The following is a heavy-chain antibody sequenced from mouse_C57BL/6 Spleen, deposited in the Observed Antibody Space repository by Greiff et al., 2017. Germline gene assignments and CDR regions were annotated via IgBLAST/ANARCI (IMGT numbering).Heavy chain of an antibody. J-gene: IGHJ2*01. V-gene: IGHV1-61*01. CDR2: IYPSDSET. D-gene: IGHD3-3*01. Sequence: VQLQQPGAELVRPGSSVKLSCKASGYTFTSYWMDWVKQRPGQGLEWIGNIYPSDSETHYNQKFKDKATLTVDKSSSTAYMQLSSLTSEDSAVYYCARSQGRGYFDYWGQGTTLTVSS. CDR3: ARSQGRGYFDY. CDR1: GYTFTSYW.